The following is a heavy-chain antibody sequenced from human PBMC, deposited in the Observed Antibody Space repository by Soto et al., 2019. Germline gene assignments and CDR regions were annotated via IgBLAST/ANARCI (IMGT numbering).Heavy chain of an antibody. CDR3: AKDNPVLRFLEWPADAFDI. J-gene: IGHJ3*02. D-gene: IGHD3-3*01. CDR1: GFTFDDYP. Sequence: PGGSLRLSCAASGFTFDDYPMHWVRQAPGKGLEWVSGISWNSGSIGYADSVKGRFTISRDNAKNSLYLQMNSLRAEDTALYYCAKDNPVLRFLEWPADAFDIWGQGTKVTVSS. CDR2: ISWNSGSI. V-gene: IGHV3-9*01.